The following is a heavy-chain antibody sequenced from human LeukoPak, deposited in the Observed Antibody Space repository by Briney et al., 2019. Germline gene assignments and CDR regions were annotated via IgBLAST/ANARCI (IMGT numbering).Heavy chain of an antibody. CDR3: ARDPGSDGYNHFDY. V-gene: IGHV4-59*01. CDR2: IYYSGST. Sequence: PSETLSLTCTVSGGSINGYYWSWIRQPPGKGLEWIGYIYYSGSTSYNPSLRSRVTISVDAPKNQFALKVSSVTAADTAVYYCARDPGSDGYNHFDYWGQGTLVTVSS. CDR1: GGSINGYY. J-gene: IGHJ4*02. D-gene: IGHD5-24*01.